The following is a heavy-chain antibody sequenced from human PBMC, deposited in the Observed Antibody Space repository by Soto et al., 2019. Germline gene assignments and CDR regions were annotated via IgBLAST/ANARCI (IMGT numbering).Heavy chain of an antibody. Sequence: QLHLQESGSGLVKPSQTLSLTCAVSGGSISKNGYSWSWIRQPPRKGLEWIGYIYHSGSTYYNPSLKSRVSISVDRSNNRFSLNRSSVTAGDTAVYYCARTVTTGPVFDFWGQGTLVTVSS. J-gene: IGHJ4*02. CDR2: IYHSGST. D-gene: IGHD4-17*01. CDR3: ARTVTTGPVFDF. CDR1: GGSISKNGYS. V-gene: IGHV4-30-2*01.